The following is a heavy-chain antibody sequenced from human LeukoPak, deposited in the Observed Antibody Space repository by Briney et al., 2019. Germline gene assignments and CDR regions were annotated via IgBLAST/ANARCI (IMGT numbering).Heavy chain of an antibody. CDR2: IIPIFGTA. J-gene: IGHJ4*02. V-gene: IGHV1-69*05. CDR3: ARGRLYGDYSY. CDR1: GGTFGSYA. D-gene: IGHD4-17*01. Sequence: ASVKVSCKASGGTFGSYAISWVRQAPGQGLEWMGGIIPIFGTANYAQKSQGRVTITTDESTSTAYMELSSLRSEDTAVYYCARGRLYGDYSYWGQGTLVTVSS.